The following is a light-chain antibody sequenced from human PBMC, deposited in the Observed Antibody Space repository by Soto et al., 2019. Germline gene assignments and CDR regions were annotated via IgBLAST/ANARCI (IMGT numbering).Light chain of an antibody. J-gene: IGLJ1*01. Sequence: QSVLTQPASVSGSPGQSITISCTGASSDVGGYNYVSWYQQHPGKAPKLMIYDVSNRPSGVSNRFSGSKSGNTASLTISGLQAEDEADYYCSSYTSSSSSGVFGNGTKVTVL. CDR3: SSYTSSSSSGV. CDR2: DVS. CDR1: SSDVGGYNY. V-gene: IGLV2-14*01.